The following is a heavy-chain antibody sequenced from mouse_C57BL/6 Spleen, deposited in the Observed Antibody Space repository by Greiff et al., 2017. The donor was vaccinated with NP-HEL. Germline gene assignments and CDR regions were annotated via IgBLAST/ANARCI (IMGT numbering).Heavy chain of an antibody. V-gene: IGHV1-39*01. J-gene: IGHJ1*03. CDR1: GYSFTDYN. CDR3: EQVVADWDFDV. Sequence: EVQLQQSGPELVKPGASVKISCKASGYSFTDYNMNWVNQSNGKSLEWIGVINPNYGTISYNQKFKGKATLTVDKSSSTAYMQLNSLTSEDSAVEYCEQVVADWDFDVWGTGTPVTVSA. D-gene: IGHD1-1*01. CDR2: INPNYGTI.